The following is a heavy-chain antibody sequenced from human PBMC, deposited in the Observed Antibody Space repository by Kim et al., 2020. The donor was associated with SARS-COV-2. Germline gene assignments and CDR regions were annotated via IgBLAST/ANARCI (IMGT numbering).Heavy chain of an antibody. J-gene: IGHJ3*02. CDR2: IRSKANNYET. V-gene: IGHV3-73*01. CDR3: SRGPPQTASHWDAFEI. CDR1: GFSFSDSA. Sequence: GGSLRLSCAASGFSFSDSAMHWVRQASGKGLEWVGRIRSKANNYETVYAVSVRGRFRISRDDSKNTAFLQMTSLKTEDTAMYYCSRGPPQTASHWDAFEIWGQGTKVTLSS. D-gene: IGHD1-1*01.